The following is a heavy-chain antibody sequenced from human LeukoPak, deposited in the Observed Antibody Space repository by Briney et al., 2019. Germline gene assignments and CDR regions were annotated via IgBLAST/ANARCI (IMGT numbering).Heavy chain of an antibody. Sequence: SETLSLTCAVYGGPFSGYYWSWIRQPPGKGLEWIGEINHSGSTNYNPSLKSRVTISVDTSKNQFSLKLSSVTAADTAVYYCARGASALYSSSWYGKRQNRFDPWGQRTLVTVSS. J-gene: IGHJ5*02. CDR1: GGPFSGYY. CDR2: INHSGST. CDR3: ARGASALYSSSWYGKRQNRFDP. D-gene: IGHD6-13*01. V-gene: IGHV4-34*01.